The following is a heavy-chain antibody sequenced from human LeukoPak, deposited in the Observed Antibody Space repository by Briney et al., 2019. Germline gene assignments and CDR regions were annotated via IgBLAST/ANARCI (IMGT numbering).Heavy chain of an antibody. CDR1: GFTFSSYW. CDR2: ISGSGGRT. CDR3: AKDPDLYYDSAWTNWFDP. J-gene: IGHJ5*02. V-gene: IGHV3-23*01. D-gene: IGHD3-22*01. Sequence: PGGSLRLSCAASGFTFSSYWMSWVRQAPGKGLEWVSAISGSGGRTYYADSVKGRFTISRDNSKNTLFLQMNSLRADDTAIYYCAKDPDLYYDSAWTNWFDPWGQGTLVTVSS.